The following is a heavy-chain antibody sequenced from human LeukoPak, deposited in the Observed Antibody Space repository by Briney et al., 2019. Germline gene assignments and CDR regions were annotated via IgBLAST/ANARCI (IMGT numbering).Heavy chain of an antibody. Sequence: GSLRPSCAAPGFTFSSYAMNWVRQAPGEGLELGSAISGSGGSTYYADSVKGRFTISRDNSKNTLYLQMNSLRAEDTAVYYCATRGVYYYDSSGYYRYFDYWGQGTLVTVSS. J-gene: IGHJ4*02. V-gene: IGHV3-23*01. D-gene: IGHD3-22*01. CDR1: GFTFSSYA. CDR2: ISGSGGST. CDR3: ATRGVYYYDSSGYYRYFDY.